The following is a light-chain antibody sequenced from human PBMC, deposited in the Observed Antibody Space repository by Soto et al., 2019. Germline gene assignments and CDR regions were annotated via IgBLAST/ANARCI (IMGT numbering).Light chain of an antibody. J-gene: IGLJ3*02. V-gene: IGLV3-21*04. Sequence: SYDLTQPPSVSVAPEKTATITCGGDNIGINAVHWYQQKPGQAPLLAVYYDSDRPSGIPERFSGSTSGNTATLTISRVEAGDEADYYCQLWNSSSDQGVFGGGTKLTVL. CDR2: YDS. CDR3: QLWNSSSDQGV. CDR1: NIGINA.